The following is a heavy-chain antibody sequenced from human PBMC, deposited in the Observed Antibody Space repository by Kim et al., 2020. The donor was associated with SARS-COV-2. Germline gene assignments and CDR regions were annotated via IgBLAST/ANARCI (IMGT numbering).Heavy chain of an antibody. Sequence: AAPVKGRFTISRDDSKNTLYLQMNSLKTEDTAVYYCTTDHPHYYYYGMDVWGQGTTVTVSS. V-gene: IGHV3-15*01. CDR3: TTDHPHYYYYGMDV. J-gene: IGHJ6*02.